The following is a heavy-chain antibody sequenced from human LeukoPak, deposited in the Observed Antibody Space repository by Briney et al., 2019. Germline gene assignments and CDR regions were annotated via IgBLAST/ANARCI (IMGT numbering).Heavy chain of an antibody. V-gene: IGHV1-69*13. Sequence: ASVKVSCKASGYTFTSYGISWVRQAPGQGLEWMGGIIPIFGTANYAQKFQGRVTITADESTSTAYMELSSLRSEDTAVYYCARGGYCSSTSCLLNWFDPWGQGTLVTVSS. CDR3: ARGGYCSSTSCLLNWFDP. CDR1: GYTFTSYG. J-gene: IGHJ5*02. D-gene: IGHD2-2*03. CDR2: IIPIFGTA.